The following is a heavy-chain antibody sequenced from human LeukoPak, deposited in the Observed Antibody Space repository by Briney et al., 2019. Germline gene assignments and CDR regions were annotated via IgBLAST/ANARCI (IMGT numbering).Heavy chain of an antibody. J-gene: IGHJ4*02. V-gene: IGHV3-21*01. CDR3: ARDTIQDY. CDR2: FSRSGPDT. D-gene: IGHD3-3*01. CDR1: GFTFGSSA. Sequence: GGSLRLSCAASGFTFGSSAMSWVRQAPGKGPEWVSTFSRSGPDTYYADSVKGRFTISRDNAKNSLFLQMNSLRAEDTAVYYCARDTIQDYWGQGTLVTVSS.